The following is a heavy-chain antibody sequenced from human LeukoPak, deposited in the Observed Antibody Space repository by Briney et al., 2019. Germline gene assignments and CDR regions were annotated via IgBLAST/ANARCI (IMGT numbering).Heavy chain of an antibody. J-gene: IGHJ1*01. CDR2: VNGSGYSA. D-gene: IGHD6-19*01. Sequence: GGSLRLSCAASGPTFSSYAMSWVRQAPGKGLEWVSSVNGSGYSAYYADSVKGRFTISRDNSKDTLFLQMSTLRVEDTAVYYCAKVVSYSSGWFFHHWGQGTLVTVSS. CDR3: AKVVSYSSGWFFHH. V-gene: IGHV3-23*01. CDR1: GPTFSSYA.